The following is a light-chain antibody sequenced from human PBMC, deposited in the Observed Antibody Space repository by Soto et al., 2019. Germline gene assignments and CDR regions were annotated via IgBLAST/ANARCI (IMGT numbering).Light chain of an antibody. CDR3: QQRSNWQLT. J-gene: IGKJ4*01. V-gene: IGKV3-11*01. CDR1: QSVSSY. Sequence: EIVLTQSPATLSLSPGERATLSCRASQSVSSYLAWYQQKPGQAPRLLIYDASNRATGIPARFSGSGSGTDFTLTISSLEPEDYAVYCCQQRSNWQLTFGGGTKVEIK. CDR2: DAS.